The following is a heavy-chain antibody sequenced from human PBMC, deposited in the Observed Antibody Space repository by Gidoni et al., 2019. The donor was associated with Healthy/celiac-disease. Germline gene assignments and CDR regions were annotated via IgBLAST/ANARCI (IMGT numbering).Heavy chain of an antibody. J-gene: IGHJ4*02. CDR3: ARILVRARGSWYFDY. V-gene: IGHV2-26*01. CDR2: IFSNDEK. CDR1: GFSLSNARMG. Sequence: QVTLKASGPVLVKPTETLTLTCTVSGFSLSNARMGVSWIRQPPGKALEWLAHIFSNDEKSYSTSLKSRLTISKYTSKSQVVLTMTNMDPVDTATYYCARILVRARGSWYFDYWGQGTLVTVSS. D-gene: IGHD1-26*01.